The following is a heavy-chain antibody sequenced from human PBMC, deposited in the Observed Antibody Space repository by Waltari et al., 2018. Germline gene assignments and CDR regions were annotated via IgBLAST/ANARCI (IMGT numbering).Heavy chain of an antibody. CDR1: GFTFSSYA. CDR2: ISGSGGST. CDR3: AKDPGRGYSGYDSYGMDV. D-gene: IGHD5-12*01. J-gene: IGHJ6*02. Sequence: EVQLVESGGGLVQPGGSLRLSCAASGFTFSSYAMSWVRQAPGKGLEWVSAISGSGGSTYSADSGKGRFTISRDKSKNTLYLQMNSLRAEDTAVYYCAKDPGRGYSGYDSYGMDVWGQGTTVTVSS. V-gene: IGHV3-23*04.